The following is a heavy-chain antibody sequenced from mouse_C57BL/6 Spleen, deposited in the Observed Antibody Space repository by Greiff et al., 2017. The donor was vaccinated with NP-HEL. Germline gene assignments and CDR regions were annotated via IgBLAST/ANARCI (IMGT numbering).Heavy chain of an antibody. D-gene: IGHD1-1*01. V-gene: IGHV5-4*01. Sequence: VQLKESGGGLVKPGGSLKLSCAASGFTFSSYAMSWVRQTPEKRLEWVATISDGGSYTYYPDNVKGRFTISRDNAKNNLYLQMSHLKSEDTAMYYCARDYGSRGDYFDYWGQGTTLTVSS. CDR2: ISDGGSYT. CDR1: GFTFSSYA. J-gene: IGHJ2*01. CDR3: ARDYGSRGDYFDY.